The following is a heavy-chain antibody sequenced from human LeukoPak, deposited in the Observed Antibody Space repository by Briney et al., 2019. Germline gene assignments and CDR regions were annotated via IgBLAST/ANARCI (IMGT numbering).Heavy chain of an antibody. V-gene: IGHV4-34*01. CDR2: INHSGST. D-gene: IGHD6-6*01. CDR1: GGSFSGYY. CDR3: ARLAYSSPSGFDP. Sequence: SETLSLTCAVYGGSFSGYYWSWIRQPPGKGLEWIGEINHSGSTNYNPSLKSRVTISVDTSKNQFSLKLSSVTAADTAVYYCARLAYSSPSGFDPWGQGTLVTVSS. J-gene: IGHJ5*02.